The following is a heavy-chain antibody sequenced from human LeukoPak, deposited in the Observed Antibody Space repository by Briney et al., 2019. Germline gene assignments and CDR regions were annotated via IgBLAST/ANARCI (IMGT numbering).Heavy chain of an antibody. CDR2: IYYSGST. V-gene: IGHV4-59*01. J-gene: IGHJ4*02. CDR3: ARVRDYYGSAPFDY. CDR1: GGSISSYD. Sequence: SETLSLTCTVSGGSISSYDWSWIRQPPGKGLEWIGYIYYSGSTNYNPSLKSRVTISVDTSKNQFSLKLSCVTAAATAVYYCARVRDYYGSAPFDYWGQGTLVTVSS. D-gene: IGHD3-10*01.